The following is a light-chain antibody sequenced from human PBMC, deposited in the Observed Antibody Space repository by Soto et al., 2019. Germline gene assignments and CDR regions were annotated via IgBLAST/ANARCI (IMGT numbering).Light chain of an antibody. Sequence: EIVMTQSPATLSVSPGERATLSCRASQSVSSNLAWYQQKPGQAPRLLIYGASTRDTGIPARFSGSGSGTEFTLTISSLQSEDFAVYYSQQYNNWPWTFGQGTKVEIK. V-gene: IGKV3-15*01. CDR3: QQYNNWPWT. CDR1: QSVSSN. CDR2: GAS. J-gene: IGKJ1*01.